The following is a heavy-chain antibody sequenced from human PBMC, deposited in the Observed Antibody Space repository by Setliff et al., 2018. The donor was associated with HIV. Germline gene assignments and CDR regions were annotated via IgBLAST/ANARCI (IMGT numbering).Heavy chain of an antibody. CDR3: ARAPNRIGNMVRGVSRAYDI. V-gene: IGHV4-34*01. Sequence: SETLSLTCAVYGGSFSGYYWSWIRQPPGKGREWIGESNPNGNTNYNPSLKSRVTISVDTSKTQFTLKLSSVTAADTGLSFCARAPNRIGNMVRGVSRAYDIWGQGTMVTVSS. CDR2: SNPNGNT. D-gene: IGHD3-10*01. CDR1: GGSFSGYY. J-gene: IGHJ3*02.